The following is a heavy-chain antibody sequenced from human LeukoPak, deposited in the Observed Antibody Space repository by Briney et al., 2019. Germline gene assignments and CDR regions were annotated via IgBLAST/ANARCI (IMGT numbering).Heavy chain of an antibody. J-gene: IGHJ4*02. Sequence: GGSLRLSCAASGFIFSSYAMSWVRQAPGKGLEWVSAISGSGGSTYYADSVKGRFTISRDNSKNTLYLQMNSLRAEDTAVYYCAKDPVSYYYDSSGYGYWGQGTLVTVSS. V-gene: IGHV3-23*01. CDR3: AKDPVSYYYDSSGYGY. D-gene: IGHD3-22*01. CDR1: GFIFSSYA. CDR2: ISGSGGST.